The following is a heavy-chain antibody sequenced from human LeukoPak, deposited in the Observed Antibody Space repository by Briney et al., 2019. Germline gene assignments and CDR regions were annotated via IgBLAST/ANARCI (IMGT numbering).Heavy chain of an antibody. J-gene: IGHJ4*02. CDR2: IIPILGTA. CDR1: GGTFSSYA. CDR3: ARDLRVGARGGSYYFDY. Sequence: SVKVSCKASGGTFSSYAISWVRQAPGQGLEWMGRIIPILGTANYAQKFQGRVTITTDESTSTAYMELSSLRSEDTAVYYCARDLRVGARGGSYYFDYWGQGTLVTVSS. V-gene: IGHV1-69*11. D-gene: IGHD1-26*01.